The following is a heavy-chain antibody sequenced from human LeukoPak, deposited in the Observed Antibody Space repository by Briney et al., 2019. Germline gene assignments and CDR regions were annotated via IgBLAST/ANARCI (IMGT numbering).Heavy chain of an antibody. V-gene: IGHV1-69*01. J-gene: IGHJ3*02. CDR1: VGTFSSYA. Sequence: ASVTVSCKASVGTFSSYATSWLGQAPGQGLNWMGGVIPIFCTAHYEHQFQGRVTLTAEQSTSTAFMELRSLSSEDTAVDYLSRRVVVIAIHSKDAFDIWGKGAMGTVSS. D-gene: IGHD2-21*01. CDR2: VIPIFCTA. CDR3: SRRVVVIAIHSKDAFDI.